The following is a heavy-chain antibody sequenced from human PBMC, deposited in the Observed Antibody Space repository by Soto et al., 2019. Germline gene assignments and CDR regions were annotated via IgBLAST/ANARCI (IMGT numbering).Heavy chain of an antibody. V-gene: IGHV1-8*02. CDR3: ARASRKVPGNSYGSFDY. J-gene: IGHJ4*02. CDR1: GYTFTNYD. Sequence: QVQLEQSGAEVKKPGASVKVSCKASGYTFTNYDINWVRQATGQGPEWMGWMNPDSGNTDYAQKFQGRVTMTWNASVNTAYMELISLRSEDTAAYYCARASRKVPGNSYGSFDYWGQGTLVSVSS. D-gene: IGHD5-18*01. CDR2: MNPDSGNT.